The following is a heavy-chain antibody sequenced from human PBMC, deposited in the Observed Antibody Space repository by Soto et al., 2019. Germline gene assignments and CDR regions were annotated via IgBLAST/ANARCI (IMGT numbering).Heavy chain of an antibody. CDR3: ARTLIVVVVAANSYYYYGMDV. J-gene: IGHJ6*02. V-gene: IGHV1-69*06. CDR1: GGTFSSYA. D-gene: IGHD2-15*01. Sequence: SVKVSCKASGGTFSSYAISWVRQAPGQGLEWMGGTIPIFGTANYAQKFQGRVTITADKSTSTAYMELSSLRSEDTAVYYCARTLIVVVVAANSYYYYGMDVWGQGTTVTVSS. CDR2: TIPIFGTA.